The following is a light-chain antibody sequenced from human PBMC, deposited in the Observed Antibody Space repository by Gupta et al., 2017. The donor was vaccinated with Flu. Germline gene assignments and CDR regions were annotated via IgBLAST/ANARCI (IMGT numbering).Light chain of an antibody. CDR2: GAS. CDR1: HSIITN. J-gene: IGKJ4*01. CDR3: QQYNNWPPLT. Sequence: EIVLPQSPTILSVSPGVRVTLSCRANHSIITNLAWYQQIPGLPPRLLVYGASTSATGVPARFSGSWSGKEFTLTISSLQSEGSAIYYCQQYNNWPPLTFGGGAKVEIK. V-gene: IGKV3-15*01.